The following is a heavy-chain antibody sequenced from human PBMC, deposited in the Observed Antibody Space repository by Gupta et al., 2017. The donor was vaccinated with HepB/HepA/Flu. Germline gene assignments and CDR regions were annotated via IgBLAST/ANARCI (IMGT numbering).Heavy chain of an antibody. Sequence: HLLESGPGLVKPSQTLSLTCAVSGGSVNRDAYYWAWIRQLPGKGLEWIGFIYYDGRSSTNPSLKSRVSMSIDTSQNTFSLKLTSVTAADTAVYYCARDLGDYSNNGVDAWGKGTLVTVSP. CDR2: IYYDGRS. CDR3: ARDLGDYSNNGVDA. J-gene: IGHJ5*02. CDR1: GGSVNRDAYY. D-gene: IGHD4-11*01. V-gene: IGHV4-31*11.